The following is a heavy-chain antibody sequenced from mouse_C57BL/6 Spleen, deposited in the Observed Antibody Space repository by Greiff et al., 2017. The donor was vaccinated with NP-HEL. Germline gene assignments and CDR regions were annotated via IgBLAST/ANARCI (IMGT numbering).Heavy chain of an antibody. Sequence: VQLKESGPGMVKPSQSLSLTCTVTGYSITSGYDWHWIRHFPGNKLEWMGYISYSGSTNYNPSLKSRISITHDTSKNHFFLKLNSVTTEDTATYYCARASAYYSNYLFAYWGQGTLVTVSA. CDR3: ARASAYYSNYLFAY. V-gene: IGHV3-1*01. D-gene: IGHD2-5*01. CDR2: ISYSGST. J-gene: IGHJ3*01. CDR1: GYSITSGYD.